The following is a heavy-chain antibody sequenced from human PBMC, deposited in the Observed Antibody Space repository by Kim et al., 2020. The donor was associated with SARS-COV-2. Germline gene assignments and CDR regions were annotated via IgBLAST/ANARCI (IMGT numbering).Heavy chain of an antibody. CDR2: ISNNGGTT. V-gene: IGHV3-64*01. D-gene: IGHD1-1*01. J-gene: IGHJ4*02. Sequence: GGSLRLSCAASGFTFSSYAMHWVRQAPGKGLEYVSAISNNGGTTYYANSVKGRFTISRDNSKNTLYLQMGSLRAEDMAVYYCARDQLGAQAYWGQGTLVTVSS. CDR1: GFTFSSYA. CDR3: ARDQLGAQAY.